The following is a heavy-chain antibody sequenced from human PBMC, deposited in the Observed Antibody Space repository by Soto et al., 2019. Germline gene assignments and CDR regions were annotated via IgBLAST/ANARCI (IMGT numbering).Heavy chain of an antibody. CDR2: ISYDGSNK. J-gene: IGHJ4*02. Sequence: GGSLRLSCAASGFTFSSYGMHWVRQAPGKGLEWVAVISYDGSNKYYADSVKGRFTISRDNSKNTLYLQMNSLRAEDTAVYYCAKEPRSSGYYAYYFDYWGQGTLVTVSS. CDR1: GFTFSSYG. V-gene: IGHV3-30*18. D-gene: IGHD3-22*01. CDR3: AKEPRSSGYYAYYFDY.